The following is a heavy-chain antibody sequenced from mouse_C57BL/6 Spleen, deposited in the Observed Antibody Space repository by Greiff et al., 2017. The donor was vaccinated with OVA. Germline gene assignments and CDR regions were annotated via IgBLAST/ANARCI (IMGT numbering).Heavy chain of an antibody. CDR3: AREGAHGSSYFFAY. D-gene: IGHD1-1*01. CDR1: GYTFTSYW. CDR2: IDPSDSET. Sequence: QVQLQQPGAELVRPGSSVKLSCKASGYTFTSYWMHWVKQRPIQGLEWIGNIDPSDSETHYNQKFKDKATLTVDKSSSTAYMQLSSLTSEDSAVYYCAREGAHGSSYFFAYWGQGTLVTVSA. V-gene: IGHV1-52*01. J-gene: IGHJ3*01.